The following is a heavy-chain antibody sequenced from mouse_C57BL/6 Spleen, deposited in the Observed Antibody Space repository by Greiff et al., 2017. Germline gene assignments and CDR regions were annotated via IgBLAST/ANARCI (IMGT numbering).Heavy chain of an antibody. V-gene: IGHV1-81*01. CDR3: ARRGSGFDD. D-gene: IGHD3-2*02. CDR2: IYPRSGNT. Sequence: VQLQQSGAELARPGASVKLSCKASGYTFTSYGISWVKQRTGQGLEWIGEIYPRSGNTYYNEKFKGKATLTADKSSSTAYMELRSLTSEDSAVYFCARRGSGFDDWGNGTTLTVSS. J-gene: IGHJ2*01. CDR1: GYTFTSYG.